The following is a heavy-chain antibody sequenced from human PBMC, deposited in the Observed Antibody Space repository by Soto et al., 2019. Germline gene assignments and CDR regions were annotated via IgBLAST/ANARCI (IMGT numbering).Heavy chain of an antibody. Sequence: ASVKVSCKASGYTFSNYGVSWVRQAPGQGLEWMGWISAYNGDTNFAQKFQGRVTMTTDTSTSTAYMDLRSLRSDDTAVYYCARDLCSMTSCKRDAGGQ. CDR1: GYTFSNYG. D-gene: IGHD2-2*01. V-gene: IGHV1-18*04. CDR3: ARDLCSMTSCKRDA. CDR2: ISAYNGDT. J-gene: IGHJ5*01.